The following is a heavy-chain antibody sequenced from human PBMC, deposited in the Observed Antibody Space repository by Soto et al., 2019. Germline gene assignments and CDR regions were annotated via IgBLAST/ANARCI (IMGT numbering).Heavy chain of an antibody. Sequence: GGSLRLSCAASGFTFSNYWMHWVRQAPGKGLVWVSRVNSDGSTTNYADSVKGRFTISRDNARNTLHLQMNSLGAEDTAVYYCASNYAYAEGYYYYGIDVWGQGTTVTVSS. J-gene: IGHJ6*02. CDR2: VNSDGSTT. D-gene: IGHD3-16*01. CDR3: ASNYAYAEGYYYYGIDV. CDR1: GFTFSNYW. V-gene: IGHV3-74*01.